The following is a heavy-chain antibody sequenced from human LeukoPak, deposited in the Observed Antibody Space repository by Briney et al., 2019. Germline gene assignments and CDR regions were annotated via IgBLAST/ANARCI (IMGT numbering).Heavy chain of an antibody. Sequence: SSETLSLTCAVSGGPISSSNWWSWVRQPPGKGLEWIGEIYHSGSTNYNPSLKSRATISVDKSKNQFSLKLSSVTAADTALYYCARDPTNWNYLPSEIYGGGGYWFDPWGQGTLVVVSS. D-gene: IGHD3-10*01. J-gene: IGHJ5*02. CDR1: GGPISSSNW. CDR2: IYHSGST. V-gene: IGHV4-4*02. CDR3: ARDPTNWNYLPSEIYGGGGYWFDP.